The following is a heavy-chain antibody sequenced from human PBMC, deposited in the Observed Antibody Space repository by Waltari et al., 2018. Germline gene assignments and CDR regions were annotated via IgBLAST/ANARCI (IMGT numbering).Heavy chain of an antibody. CDR2: ISYDGSNK. Sequence: QVQLVESGGGVVQPGRSLRLSCAASGFTFSSYGMHWVRQAPGKGLEWGAVISYDGSNKYYADSVKGRFTISRDNSKNTLYLQMNSLRAEDTAVYYCAKERYGSGSYYNAIYYYYGMDVWGQGTTVTVSS. D-gene: IGHD3-10*01. V-gene: IGHV3-30*18. J-gene: IGHJ6*02. CDR1: GFTFSSYG. CDR3: AKERYGSGSYYNAIYYYYGMDV.